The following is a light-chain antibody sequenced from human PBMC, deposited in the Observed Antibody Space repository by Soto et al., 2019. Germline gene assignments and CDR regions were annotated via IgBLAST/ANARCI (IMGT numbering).Light chain of an antibody. V-gene: IGKV1-5*03. CDR3: QHYNSYSEA. Sequence: DIQMTQSPSTLSASVADRVTITCRASQSISSWLAWYQQKPGKAPKLLMYKASTLKSGVPSRFSGSGSGTEFTLTISSLQPDDFATYYCQHYNSYSEAFGQGTKVDIK. J-gene: IGKJ1*01. CDR1: QSISSW. CDR2: KAS.